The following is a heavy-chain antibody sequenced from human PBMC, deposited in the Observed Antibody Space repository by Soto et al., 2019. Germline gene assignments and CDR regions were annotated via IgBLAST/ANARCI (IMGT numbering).Heavy chain of an antibody. CDR1: GYSFTSYW. CDR3: ARQTPAYYGSGSYPDLEYYYGMDV. J-gene: IGHJ6*02. D-gene: IGHD3-10*01. V-gene: IGHV5-51*07. CDR2: SYPCDSDT. Sequence: GAALNISWEGSGYSFTSYWMGWVQQMGGKGQERRGISYPCDSDTRYSPSFQGQVPISADKSISTAYLQWSSLNASDTAMYYCARQTPAYYGSGSYPDLEYYYGMDVWGQGTTVTVSS.